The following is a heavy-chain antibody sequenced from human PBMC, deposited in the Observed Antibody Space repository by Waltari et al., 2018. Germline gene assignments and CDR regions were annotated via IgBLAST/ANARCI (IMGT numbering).Heavy chain of an antibody. CDR3: ARTDSSGWLLDY. J-gene: IGHJ4*02. V-gene: IGHV4-39*01. CDR1: GGSISSSSYY. Sequence: QLQLQESGPGLVKPSETLSLTCTVSGGSISSSSYYWGWIRQPPGKGLEWIGSIYYSGSTYYNPSLKSRVTRSVDTAKNQFSLKLSSVTAADTAVYYCARTDSSGWLLDYWGQGTLVTVSS. CDR2: IYYSGST. D-gene: IGHD6-19*01.